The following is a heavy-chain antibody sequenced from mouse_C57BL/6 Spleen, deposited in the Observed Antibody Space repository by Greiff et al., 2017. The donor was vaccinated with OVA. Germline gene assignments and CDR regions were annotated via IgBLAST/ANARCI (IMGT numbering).Heavy chain of an antibody. CDR3: AKELSNYSFDY. CDR2: IYPRSGNT. D-gene: IGHD2-5*01. J-gene: IGHJ2*01. Sequence: QVQLQQSGAELARPGASVKLSCKASGYTFTSYGISWVKQSTGQGLEWIGEIYPRSGNTYYNEKFKGKATLTADKSSSTAYMELRSLTSEDSAVYFCAKELSNYSFDYWGQGTTLTVSS. V-gene: IGHV1-81*01. CDR1: GYTFTSYG.